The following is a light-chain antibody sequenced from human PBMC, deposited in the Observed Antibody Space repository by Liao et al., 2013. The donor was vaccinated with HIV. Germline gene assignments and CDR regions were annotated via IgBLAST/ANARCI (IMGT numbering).Light chain of an antibody. J-gene: IGLJ1*01. CDR2: QDR. V-gene: IGLV3-1*01. CDR1: KLGDKY. CDR3: QAWDRTSYV. Sequence: SYELTQPPSVSVSPGQTASITCSGDKLGDKYACWYQQKPGQSPVLVIYQDRKRPSGIPERFSGSNSGNTATLTISGTQAMDEADYYCQAWDRTSYVFGPGTRVTVL.